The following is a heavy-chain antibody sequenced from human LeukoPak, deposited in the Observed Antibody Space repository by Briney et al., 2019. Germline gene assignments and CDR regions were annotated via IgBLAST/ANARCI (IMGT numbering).Heavy chain of an antibody. V-gene: IGHV1-69*06. J-gene: IGHJ4*02. CDR2: IIPIFGTA. D-gene: IGHD6-6*01. CDR1: GGTFSSYA. Sequence: GASMKVSCKASGGTFSSYAISWVRQAPGQGLEWMGGIIPIFGTANYAQKFQGRVTITADKSTSIAYMELSSLRSEDTAVYYCASPRPAYTSYPGPFDYWGQGTLVTVSS. CDR3: ASPRPAYTSYPGPFDY.